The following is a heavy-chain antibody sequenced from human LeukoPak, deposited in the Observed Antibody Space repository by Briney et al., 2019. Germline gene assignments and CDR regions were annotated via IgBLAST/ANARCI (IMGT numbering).Heavy chain of an antibody. CDR1: GFTFSNYA. J-gene: IGHJ4*02. D-gene: IGHD6-6*01. V-gene: IGHV3-23*01. CDR2: ITGSGDGT. CDR3: VKGFVHPTYYFDY. Sequence: GGSLRLSCAASGFTFSNYAMMWVRQAPGKRLEWVSSITGSGDGTYYADSVRGRFTISRDNSENTLYLQLNSLRAEDTAVYFCVKGFVHPTYYFDYRGQGTLVTVS.